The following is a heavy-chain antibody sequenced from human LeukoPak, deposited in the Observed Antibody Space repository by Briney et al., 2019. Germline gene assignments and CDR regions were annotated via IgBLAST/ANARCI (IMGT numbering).Heavy chain of an antibody. Sequence: PSETLSLTCAVYGGSFSGYYWSWIRQPPGKGLEWIGEINHSGSTNYNPSLKSRVTISVDTSKNQFSLKLSSVTAADTAVYYCARGVAAAGMPLWDYWGQGTLVTVSS. D-gene: IGHD6-13*01. CDR3: ARGVAAAGMPLWDY. V-gene: IGHV4-34*01. J-gene: IGHJ4*02. CDR1: GGSFSGYY. CDR2: INHSGST.